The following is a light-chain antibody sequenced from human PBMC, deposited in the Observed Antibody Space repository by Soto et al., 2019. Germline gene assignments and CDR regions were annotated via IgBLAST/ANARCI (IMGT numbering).Light chain of an antibody. Sequence: DVVMTQSPLSLPVTPGQSASISCRSSQSLLSSDGNTSLIWIQQRPGQSPTRIIHRVSIRDSGVPDRFSGSGSGTEFTLRISRVEAEDVGVYYCVQGTHWPFTFGQGTKLEIK. CDR2: RVS. CDR1: QSLLSSDGNTS. J-gene: IGKJ2*01. V-gene: IGKV2-30*01. CDR3: VQGTHWPFT.